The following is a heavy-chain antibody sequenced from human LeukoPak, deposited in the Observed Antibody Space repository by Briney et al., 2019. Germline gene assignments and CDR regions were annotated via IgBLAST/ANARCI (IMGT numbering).Heavy chain of an antibody. CDR3: ARVGCSSTSCYGGSDY. J-gene: IGHJ4*02. CDR1: GGTFSSYA. Sequence: SVKVSCKASGGTFSSYAISWVRQAPGQGLEWMGGIIPIFGTANYAQKFQGRVTITADESTSTAYMELSSLRSEDTAVYYCARVGCSSTSCYGGSDYWGQGTLVTVSP. V-gene: IGHV1-69*13. D-gene: IGHD2-2*01. CDR2: IIPIFGTA.